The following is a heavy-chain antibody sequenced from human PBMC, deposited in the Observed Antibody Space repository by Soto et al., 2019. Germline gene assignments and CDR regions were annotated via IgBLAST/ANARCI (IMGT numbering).Heavy chain of an antibody. D-gene: IGHD2-8*02. CDR2: IWYDGSNK. CDR3: ATDATSWSFDY. J-gene: IGHJ4*02. V-gene: IGHV3-33*01. CDR1: GLTFSRYG. Sequence: GGSLRLSCAVSGLTFSRYGMHWVRQAPGKGLEWVAIIWYDGSNKYYADSVKGRFAISRDNSKNTLYLQMNSLRAEDTAVYYCATDATSWSFDYWGQGTLVTVSS.